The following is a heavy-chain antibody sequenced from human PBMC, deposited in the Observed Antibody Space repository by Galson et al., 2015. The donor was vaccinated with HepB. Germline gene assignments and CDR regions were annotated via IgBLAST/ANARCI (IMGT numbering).Heavy chain of an antibody. CDR2: ISYDGTKK. CDR1: EFTFSHYG. J-gene: IGHJ2*01. Sequence: SLRLSCAASEFTFSHYGMHWVRQAPGKGLEGVAVISYDGTKKYYEDSVKGRFTISRDNSKNTVSLQMNSLRADDTAVYFCAKEAFMYSNGRYWYFGLWGQGTLVTVSS. CDR3: AKEAFMYSNGRYWYFGL. D-gene: IGHD6-19*01. V-gene: IGHV3-30*18.